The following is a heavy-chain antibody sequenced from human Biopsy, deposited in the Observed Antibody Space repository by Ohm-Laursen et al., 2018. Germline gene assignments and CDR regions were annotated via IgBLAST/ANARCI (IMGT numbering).Heavy chain of an antibody. V-gene: IGHV1-2*02. CDR2: INPHSGTT. CDR3: AKGQDLRGGAEYFQH. CDR1: GYTFTDQY. Sequence: SVKVSCKASGYTFTDQYLHWVRQVPGQGLEWMGWINPHSGTTKFAQDFQGRVTMARDTSITTAYMELRRLRSDDTAVYYCAKGQDLRGGAEYFQHWGQGALVTVSS. J-gene: IGHJ1*01. D-gene: IGHD2-15*01.